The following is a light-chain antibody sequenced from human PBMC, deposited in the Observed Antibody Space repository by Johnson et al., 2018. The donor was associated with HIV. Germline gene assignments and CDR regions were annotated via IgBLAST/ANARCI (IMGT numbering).Light chain of an antibody. CDR1: SSNIGNNY. CDR2: DNN. Sequence: QCVLTQPPSVSAAPGQKVTISCSGSSSNIGNNYVSWYQQLPGTAPKLLIYDNNKRPSGIPDRFSGSKSGTSATLGITGLQTGDEAEYYCGTWDSSLSAYVFGTGTKVTVL. V-gene: IGLV1-51*01. CDR3: GTWDSSLSAYV. J-gene: IGLJ1*01.